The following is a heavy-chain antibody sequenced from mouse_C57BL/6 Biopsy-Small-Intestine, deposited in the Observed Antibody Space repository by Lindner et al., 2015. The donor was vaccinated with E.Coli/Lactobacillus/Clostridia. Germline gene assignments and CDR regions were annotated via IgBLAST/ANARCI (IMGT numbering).Heavy chain of an antibody. D-gene: IGHD2-3*01. Sequence: VQLQESGGDLLKPGGSLKLSCAASGFTFSDYGMHWVRQAPEKGLEWIAYISSGGSTIYYADTVKGRFTISRDNAKNTLFLQMTSLRSEDTAIYYCTRRSLDGYFFDYWGQGTTLTVSS. CDR2: ISSGGSTI. CDR3: TRRSLDGYFFDY. CDR1: GFTFSDYG. V-gene: IGHV5-17*01. J-gene: IGHJ2*01.